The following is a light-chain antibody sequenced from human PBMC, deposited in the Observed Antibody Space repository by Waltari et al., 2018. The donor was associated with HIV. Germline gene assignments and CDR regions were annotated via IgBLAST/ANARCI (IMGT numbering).Light chain of an antibody. CDR3: SSRYSSGDQRV. V-gene: IGLV3-19*01. Sequence: SDELTQAPDVSVALGQTVKITCQGDSLRTNYASWYRQKPGQAPVVVTYGKNTRPSGIPGRFAASGSGNTAYSTISATQADEEGTYFCSSRYSSGDQRVFGPGTWVAV. CDR2: GKN. CDR1: SLRTNY. J-gene: IGLJ1*01.